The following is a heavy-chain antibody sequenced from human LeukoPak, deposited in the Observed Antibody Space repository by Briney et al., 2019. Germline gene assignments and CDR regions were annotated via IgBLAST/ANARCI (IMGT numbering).Heavy chain of an antibody. D-gene: IGHD3-22*01. J-gene: IGHJ4*02. Sequence: GSLRLSCAASGFTFSSYSMIWVRQAPGKGLEWVSYISSSSSTIYYADSVKGRFTISRDNAKNSLYLQMNSLRAEDTAVYYCARDRHRYSYDTGGYPPYWGQGTLVTVSS. CDR3: ARDRHRYSYDTGGYPPY. V-gene: IGHV3-48*01. CDR2: ISSSSSTI. CDR1: GFTFSSYS.